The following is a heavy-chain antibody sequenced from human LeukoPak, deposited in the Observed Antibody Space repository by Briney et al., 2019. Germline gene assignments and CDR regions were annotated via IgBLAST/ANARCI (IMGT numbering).Heavy chain of an antibody. J-gene: IGHJ3*02. Sequence: PGGSLRLSCAASGFTVSSNYMSWVRQAPGKGLEWVSVIYSGGSTYYAESVKGRFTISRDNSKNTLYLQMNSLRAEDTAVYYCARVLDCSSTSCYFEGYAFDIWGQGTMVTVSS. CDR1: GFTVSSNY. CDR3: ARVLDCSSTSCYFEGYAFDI. CDR2: IYSGGST. D-gene: IGHD2-2*01. V-gene: IGHV3-66*01.